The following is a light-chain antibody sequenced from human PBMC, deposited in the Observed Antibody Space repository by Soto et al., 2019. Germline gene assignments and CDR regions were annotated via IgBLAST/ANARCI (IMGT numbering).Light chain of an antibody. CDR3: AAWDDSLSGVV. V-gene: IGLV1-47*01. CDR2: RNN. Sequence: QPVLTQPPSASGTPGQRVTISCSGSSSNIGSNYVYWYQQLPGTAPKLLIYRNNQRPSGVPDRFSGSKSGPSASLAISGLRSEDEADYYCAAWDDSLSGVVFGGGTKLTVL. J-gene: IGLJ2*01. CDR1: SSNIGSNY.